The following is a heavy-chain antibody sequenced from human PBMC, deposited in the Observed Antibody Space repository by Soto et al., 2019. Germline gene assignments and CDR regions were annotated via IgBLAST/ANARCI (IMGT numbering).Heavy chain of an antibody. Sequence: EVQLLESGGGLVQPGGSLRLSCAASGFTFSSYAMSWVRQAPGKGLEWVSAISGSGGSTYYADSVKGRFTISRDNSKNTLYLQMNSLRAEDTAVYYCAKDREANPWSPLILYFDYWGQGTLVTVSS. J-gene: IGHJ4*02. V-gene: IGHV3-23*01. CDR1: GFTFSSYA. CDR2: ISGSGGST. D-gene: IGHD1-26*01. CDR3: AKDREANPWSPLILYFDY.